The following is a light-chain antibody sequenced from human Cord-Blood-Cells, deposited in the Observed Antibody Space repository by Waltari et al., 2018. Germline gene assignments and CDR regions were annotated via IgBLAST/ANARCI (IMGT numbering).Light chain of an antibody. J-gene: IGLJ3*02. CDR2: DVS. CDR3: SSYTSSSTFV. Sequence: QSALTQPASVSGSPGQSITISCTGTSSDVGSYNYVSWYQQHPGKAPKLMIDDVSKRPSGVSNRFAGSKSGNTASLTISGLQAEDEADYYCSSYTSSSTFVFGGGTKLAVL. CDR1: SSDVGSYNY. V-gene: IGLV2-14*01.